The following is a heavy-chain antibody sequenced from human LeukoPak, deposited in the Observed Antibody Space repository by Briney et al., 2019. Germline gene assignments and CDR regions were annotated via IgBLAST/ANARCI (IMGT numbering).Heavy chain of an antibody. V-gene: IGHV3-74*01. D-gene: IGHD3-9*01. CDR1: GLTFGSYW. J-gene: IGHJ6*02. CDR2: INGDGRNI. CDR3: TRDLMDYDVSTGLHHYYMDV. Sequence: PGGSLRLSCVASGLTFGSYWMHWVRQDPRKGLVWVSRINGDGRNINYADSVRGRFTISRDNAKNTLYLQMNTLRVEDTAVYYCTRDLMDYDVSTGLHHYYMDVWGQGTTVTVSS.